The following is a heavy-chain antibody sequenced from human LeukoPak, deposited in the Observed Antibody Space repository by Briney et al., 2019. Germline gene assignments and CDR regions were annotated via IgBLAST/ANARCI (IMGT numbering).Heavy chain of an antibody. CDR2: ISYDGSNK. Sequence: GGSLRLSCAASGFTFSSYAMHWVRQAPGKGLEWVAVISYDGSNKYYADSVKGRFTISRDNSKNTLYLQMNSLRAEDTAVYYCARDGGEVLWFGELLPLDYWGQGTLVTVSS. V-gene: IGHV3-30-3*01. D-gene: IGHD3-10*01. J-gene: IGHJ4*02. CDR3: ARDGGEVLWFGELLPLDY. CDR1: GFTFSSYA.